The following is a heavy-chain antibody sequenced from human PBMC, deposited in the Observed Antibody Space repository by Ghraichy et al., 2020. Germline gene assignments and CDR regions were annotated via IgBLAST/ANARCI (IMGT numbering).Heavy chain of an antibody. Sequence: ASVKVSCKASGYTFTSYGISWVRQAPGQGLEWMGWISAYNGNTNYAQKLQGRVTMTTDTSTSTAYMELRSLRSDDTAVYYCARRPDRDPKGPAYCSGGSCYSEVGYGMDVWGQGTTVTVSS. J-gene: IGHJ6*02. D-gene: IGHD2-15*01. CDR1: GYTFTSYG. CDR2: ISAYNGNT. V-gene: IGHV1-18*04. CDR3: ARRPDRDPKGPAYCSGGSCYSEVGYGMDV.